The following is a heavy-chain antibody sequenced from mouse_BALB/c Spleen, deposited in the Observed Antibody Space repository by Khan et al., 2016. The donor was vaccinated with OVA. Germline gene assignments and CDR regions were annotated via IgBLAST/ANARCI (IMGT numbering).Heavy chain of an antibody. CDR1: GYTFTSYW. J-gene: IGHJ4*01. CDR2: IGPGSSNA. Sequence: DLVKPGASVKLSCKASGYTFTSYWINWIKQRPGQGLEWIGRIGPGSSNAYYNDMFKGKATLTVDTSSNTAYIQLSSLSSEASAFYFCARENYYGRGCYAMDYWGQGVSVTVSA. V-gene: IGHV1S41*01. CDR3: ARENYYGRGCYAMDY. D-gene: IGHD1-1*01.